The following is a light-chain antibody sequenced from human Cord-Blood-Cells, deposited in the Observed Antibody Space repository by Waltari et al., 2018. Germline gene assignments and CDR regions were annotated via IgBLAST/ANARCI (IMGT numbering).Light chain of an antibody. CDR1: QSLLHSNGYNY. CDR2: LGS. V-gene: IGKV2-28*01. Sequence: DIVMTQSPLSLPVTPGEPASIPCRSLQSLLHSNGYNYLDWYLQKPGQSPQIRIYLGSNRASGVPDRFSGSGSGTDFTLKISRVEAEDVGVYYCMQALQTPPTFGQGTKVEIK. CDR3: MQALQTPPT. J-gene: IGKJ1*01.